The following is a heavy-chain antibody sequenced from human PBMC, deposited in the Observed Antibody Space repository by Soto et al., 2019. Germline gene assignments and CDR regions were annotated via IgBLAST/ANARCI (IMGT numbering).Heavy chain of an antibody. D-gene: IGHD3-10*01. Sequence: QVPLVQSGAEVKKPGASVKVSCKASGYTFTSYGISWVRQAPGQGLEWMGWISAYNGNTNYAQKLQGRVTMTTDTSTSTAYMELRSLRSDDTAVYYCARFAAQYYYGSGSYYNGGMDVWGQGTTVTVSS. J-gene: IGHJ6*02. CDR3: ARFAAQYYYGSGSYYNGGMDV. CDR2: ISAYNGNT. CDR1: GYTFTSYG. V-gene: IGHV1-18*01.